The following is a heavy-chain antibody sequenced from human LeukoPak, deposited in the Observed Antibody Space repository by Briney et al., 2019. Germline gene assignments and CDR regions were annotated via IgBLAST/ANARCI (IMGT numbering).Heavy chain of an antibody. CDR2: ISGTGSV. Sequence: GGSLRLSCAASGFSLSTFNMNWVRQAPGKGLEWVSCISGTGSVYYAASVRGRFTISRDNAGNSLFLQLNSLRIEDTAVYFCARDLPGSSWYALDSWGQGTLVTVSS. CDR3: ARDLPGSSWYALDS. V-gene: IGHV3-69-1*01. D-gene: IGHD6-13*01. CDR1: GFSLSTFN. J-gene: IGHJ5*01.